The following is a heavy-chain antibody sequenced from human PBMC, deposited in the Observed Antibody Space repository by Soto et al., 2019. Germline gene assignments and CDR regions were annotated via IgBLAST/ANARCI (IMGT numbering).Heavy chain of an antibody. CDR2: ISSSGVAT. CDR3: VKDRYVDF. Sequence: PGGSLRLSCPVFGFTFSSCAMHWVRQAPGKGLQYVSSISSSGVATYYADSVKGRFTISRDNSMSTLYLQMSSLRVEDTAVYYCVKDRYVDFWGQGTLVTVSS. V-gene: IGHV3-64D*06. CDR1: GFTFSSCA. J-gene: IGHJ4*02.